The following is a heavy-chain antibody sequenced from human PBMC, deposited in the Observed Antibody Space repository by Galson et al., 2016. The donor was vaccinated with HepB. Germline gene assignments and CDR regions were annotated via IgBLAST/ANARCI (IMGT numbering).Heavy chain of an antibody. CDR2: IDPSDSYT. Sequence: QSGAEVKKPGESLRISCKGSGYSFTSYWINWVRQMPGKGLEWMGRIDPSDSYTNYSPSFQGHVTISVDKSISTAYLQWSSLKASDTAMYFWASGVDYYDTSASDNWFDPWGQGTLVTVSS. CDR1: GYSFTSYW. J-gene: IGHJ5*02. CDR3: ASGVDYYDTSASDNWFDP. V-gene: IGHV5-10-1*01. D-gene: IGHD3-22*01.